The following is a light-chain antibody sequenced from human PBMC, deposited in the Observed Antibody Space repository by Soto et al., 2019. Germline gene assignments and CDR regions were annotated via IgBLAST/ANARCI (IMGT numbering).Light chain of an antibody. V-gene: IGKV1-5*01. J-gene: IGKJ1*01. CDR2: DAS. CDR1: QSISSW. Sequence: DIQMTQSPSTLSASVGDRVTITCRASQSISSWLDWYQQKPGKAPKLLIFDASSLENGVPSRFSESGSGREFTLAISSLQPDDFATYYCQQYNSYWRTVGHGTQVDIK. CDR3: QQYNSYWRT.